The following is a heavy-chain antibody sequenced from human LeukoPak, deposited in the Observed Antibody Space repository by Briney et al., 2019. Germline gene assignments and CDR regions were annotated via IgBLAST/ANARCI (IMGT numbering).Heavy chain of an antibody. CDR3: AKDTYYYGSGKYYYMDV. Sequence: ASVKVSCKASGYTFTSYGISWVRQAPGQGLEWMGWISAYNGNTNYAQKLQGRVTMTTDTSTSTAHMELRSLRSDDTAVYYCAKDTYYYGSGKYYYMDVWGKGTTVTVSS. V-gene: IGHV1-18*01. J-gene: IGHJ6*03. CDR2: ISAYNGNT. CDR1: GYTFTSYG. D-gene: IGHD3-10*01.